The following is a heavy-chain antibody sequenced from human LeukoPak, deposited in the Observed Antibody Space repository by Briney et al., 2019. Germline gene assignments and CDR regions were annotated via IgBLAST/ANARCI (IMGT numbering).Heavy chain of an antibody. V-gene: IGHV3-48*04. CDR3: ARERGYHGGNSLSRAFDI. CDR1: GFTFSSYS. D-gene: IGHD4-23*01. Sequence: GGSLRLSCAASGFTFSSYSMNWVRQAPGKGLEWVSYISSSSSTIYYADSVKGRFTISRDNAKNSLYLQMNSLRAEDTAVYYCARERGYHGGNSLSRAFDIWGQGTMVTVSS. J-gene: IGHJ3*02. CDR2: ISSSSSTI.